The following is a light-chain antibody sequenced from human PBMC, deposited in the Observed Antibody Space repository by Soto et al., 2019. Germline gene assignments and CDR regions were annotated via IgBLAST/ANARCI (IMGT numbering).Light chain of an antibody. J-gene: IGKJ1*01. CDR2: GAS. CDR1: HTISSSY. Sequence: EIVLTHSPGTLSLSPGERATLSCRASHTISSSYLAWYQQKPGQAPRLLIYGASNRATGIPDRFSGSGSGTDFTLTISRLEPEDFAVYYCQQYGSSGTFGQGTKVDI. CDR3: QQYGSSGT. V-gene: IGKV3-20*01.